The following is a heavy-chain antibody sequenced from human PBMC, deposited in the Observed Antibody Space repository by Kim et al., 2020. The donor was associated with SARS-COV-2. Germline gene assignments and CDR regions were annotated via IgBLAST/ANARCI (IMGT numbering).Heavy chain of an antibody. Sequence: NTGYAQKFQGRVTRTRNTSISTAYMELSSLRSEDTAVYYCASSIVGATLDYWGQGTLVTVSS. CDR3: ASSIVGATLDY. D-gene: IGHD1-26*01. J-gene: IGHJ4*02. CDR2: NT. V-gene: IGHV1-8*01.